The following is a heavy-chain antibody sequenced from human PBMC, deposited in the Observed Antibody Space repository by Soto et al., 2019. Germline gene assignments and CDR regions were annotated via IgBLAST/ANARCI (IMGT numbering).Heavy chain of an antibody. Sequence: LSLTCAASGFTFDDYAMHWVRQAPGKGLEWVSGISWNSGSIGYADSVKGRFTISRDNAKNSLYLQMNSLRAEDTALYYCAKLGYGDYVDWYFDLWGRGTLVTVSS. CDR3: AKLGYGDYVDWYFDL. CDR1: GFTFDDYA. CDR2: ISWNSGSI. V-gene: IGHV3-9*01. J-gene: IGHJ2*01. D-gene: IGHD4-17*01.